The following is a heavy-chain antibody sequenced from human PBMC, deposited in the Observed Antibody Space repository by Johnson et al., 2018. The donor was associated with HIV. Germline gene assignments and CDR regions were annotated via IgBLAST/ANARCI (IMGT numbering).Heavy chain of an antibody. Sequence: QVQLVESGGGVVQPGRSLRLSCAASGFTFSSYAMHWVRQAPGKGLEWVAVISYDGSNKYYADSVKGRFTISRDNSKNTLYLQMNSLRAEDTAVYYCARDMEAYCIVGSFYSAAFDIWGQGTMVTVSS. V-gene: IGHV3-30-3*01. D-gene: IGHD2-15*01. CDR2: ISYDGSNK. CDR1: GFTFSSYA. J-gene: IGHJ3*02. CDR3: ARDMEAYCIVGSFYSAAFDI.